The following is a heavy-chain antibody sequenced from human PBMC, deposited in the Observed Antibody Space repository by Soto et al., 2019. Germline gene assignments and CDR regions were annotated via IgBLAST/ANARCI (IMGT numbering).Heavy chain of an antibody. V-gene: IGHV3-23*01. D-gene: IGHD2-15*01. Sequence: EVQLLESGGGLVQHGESLRLSCAASGFTFSSYVMTWVRQAPGKGLEWVSSISGSGDYTYLADSVKGRFTISRDNSTDTLYMQMSSLRVEDTAIYYWAKDSRSHPQGWFDPWGQGTLVTVSS. CDR2: ISGSGDYT. J-gene: IGHJ5*02. CDR1: GFTFSSYV. CDR3: AKDSRSHPQGWFDP.